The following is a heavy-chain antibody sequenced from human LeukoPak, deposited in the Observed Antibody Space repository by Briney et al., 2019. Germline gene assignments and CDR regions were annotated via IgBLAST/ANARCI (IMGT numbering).Heavy chain of an antibody. D-gene: IGHD2-8*02. CDR2: INSNGGST. V-gene: IGHV3-64D*06. CDR1: GFTFSSYA. Sequence: GGSLRLSCSASGFTFSSYAMHWVRQAPGEGLEYVSTINSNGGSTSYADSVRGRFTISRDNSKNTLYLQMSSLRADDTAVYYCVRRIPSTGGLYYFDYWGQGTLVTVSS. CDR3: VRRIPSTGGLYYFDY. J-gene: IGHJ4*02.